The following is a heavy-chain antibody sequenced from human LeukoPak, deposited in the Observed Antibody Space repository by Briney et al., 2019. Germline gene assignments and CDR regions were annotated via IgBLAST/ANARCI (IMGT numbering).Heavy chain of an antibody. V-gene: IGHV4-59*01. CDR1: DGAITGFS. CDR3: ARYRSGYESDYYYYYMDV. Sequence: KASETLSLTCTVSDGAITGFSWSWIRQPPGKGLEWIGYIYYSGDTNYNPSLQSRVTLSVDTSKNQFSLKLTSVTAADTAVYYCARYRSGYESDYYYYYMDVWGKGTTVTVSS. CDR2: IYYSGDT. J-gene: IGHJ6*03. D-gene: IGHD5-12*01.